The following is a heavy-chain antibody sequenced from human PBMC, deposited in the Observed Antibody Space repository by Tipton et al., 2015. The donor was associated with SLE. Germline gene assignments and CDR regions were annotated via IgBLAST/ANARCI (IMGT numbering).Heavy chain of an antibody. CDR3: ARARSFPAFFDY. J-gene: IGHJ4*02. CDR1: GYSFTTYW. V-gene: IGHV5-51*03. CDR2: IYPGDSDT. Sequence: QLVQSGAEVKKPGESLKISCKASGYSFTTYWIGWVRQMPGKGLEWMGIIYPGDSDTNYSPSFQGQVTISADKSTSTAYLHWSSLKASDTAMYYCARARSFPAFFDYWGQGTLVTVSS. D-gene: IGHD3-10*01.